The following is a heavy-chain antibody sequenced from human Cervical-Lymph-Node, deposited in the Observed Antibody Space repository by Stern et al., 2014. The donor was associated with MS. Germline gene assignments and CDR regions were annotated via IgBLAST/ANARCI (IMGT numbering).Heavy chain of an antibody. D-gene: IGHD1-14*01. CDR1: GYKVSIYW. Sequence: MQLVQSGAELIRPGESLKISCKGSGYKVSIYWIAWVRQMPGKGLAWMGIIYPGDSETRYSTSFQGQVTMSADKSTSTAYLQWSSLNASDTAMYFCARQTTAWASDVWGQGTLVTVSS. V-gene: IGHV5-51*01. CDR2: IYPGDSET. J-gene: IGHJ4*02. CDR3: ARQTTAWASDV.